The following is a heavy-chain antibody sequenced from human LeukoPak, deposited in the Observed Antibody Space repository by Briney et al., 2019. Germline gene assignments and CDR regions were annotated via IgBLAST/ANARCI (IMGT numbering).Heavy chain of an antibody. CDR3: ASLVGRYSSGLYYYYFDY. J-gene: IGHJ4*02. CDR2: IYHSGST. CDR1: GGSISSSNW. V-gene: IGHV4-4*02. Sequence: PSETLSLTCAVSGGSISSSNWWSWVRQPPGKGLEWIGEIYHSGSTNYNPSLKSRVTISVDKSKNQFSLKLSSVTAADTAVYYCASLVGRYSSGLYYYYFDYWGQGTLVTVSS. D-gene: IGHD3-22*01.